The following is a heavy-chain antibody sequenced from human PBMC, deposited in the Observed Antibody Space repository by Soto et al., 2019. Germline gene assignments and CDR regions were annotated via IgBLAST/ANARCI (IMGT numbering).Heavy chain of an antibody. J-gene: IGHJ5*02. CDR2: MNPNSGNT. Sequence: QVPLVQSGAEVKKPGASVKVSCKASGYTFTSYDINWVRQATGQGLEWMGWMNPNSGNTGYAQKFQGRVTMTRNTSISTAYMELSSLRSEDTAVYYCARGDHDWIAHWFDPWGQGTLVTVSS. D-gene: IGHD2-21*01. V-gene: IGHV1-8*01. CDR3: ARGDHDWIAHWFDP. CDR1: GYTFTSYD.